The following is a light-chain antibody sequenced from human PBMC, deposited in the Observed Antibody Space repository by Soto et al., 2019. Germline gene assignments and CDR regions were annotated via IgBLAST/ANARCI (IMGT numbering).Light chain of an antibody. CDR1: SSDVGGYNY. CDR3: SSYTRSSTVI. J-gene: IGLJ2*01. CDR2: GVN. V-gene: IGLV2-14*01. Sequence: QSVLTQPASVSGSPGQSITISCTGTSSDVGGYNYVSWYQQHPGKAPKLLIYGVNNRPSGVSNRFSGSKSGNTASLTISGLQAEDEAAYYCSSYTRSSTVIFGGGTQLAVL.